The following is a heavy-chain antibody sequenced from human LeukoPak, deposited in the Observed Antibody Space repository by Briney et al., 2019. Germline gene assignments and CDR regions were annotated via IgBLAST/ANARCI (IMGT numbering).Heavy chain of an antibody. CDR3: ARGYSSSGYPGAYLDY. V-gene: IGHV1-18*01. D-gene: IGHD6-13*01. CDR1: GYTFTSYG. Sequence: ASVKVSCKASGYTFTSYGISWVRQAPGQGLDWMGWSSAYNGNTNYAQKLQGIVTMTTYTSTSTAYTERRGLRPHRTRLYFCARGYSSSGYPGAYLDYGSQGTLVTVYS. CDR2: SSAYNGNT. J-gene: IGHJ4*02.